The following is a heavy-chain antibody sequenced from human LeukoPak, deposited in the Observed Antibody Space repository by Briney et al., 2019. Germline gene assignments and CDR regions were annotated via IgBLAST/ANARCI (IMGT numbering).Heavy chain of an antibody. Sequence: GASVKVSCKASGYTFTSYGISWVRQAPGQGLEWMGWISAYNGNTNYAQKLQGRVTMTTDTSTSTAYMELRSLRSDDTAVYYCASGTIEASGRGLLGDRNYYYYGMDVWGQGTTVTVSS. CDR1: GYTFTSYG. V-gene: IGHV1-18*01. D-gene: IGHD3-10*01. J-gene: IGHJ6*02. CDR2: ISAYNGNT. CDR3: ASGTIEASGRGLLGDRNYYYYGMDV.